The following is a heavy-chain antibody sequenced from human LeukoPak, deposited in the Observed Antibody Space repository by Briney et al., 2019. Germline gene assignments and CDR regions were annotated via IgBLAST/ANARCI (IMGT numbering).Heavy chain of an antibody. D-gene: IGHD2-2*01. Sequence: GGSLRLSCAASGFTFSSYVMSWVRQAPGKGLEWVSAISGSGGSTYYADSVKGRFTISRDNSKNTLYLQMNSLRAEDTAVYYCAKAFSYCSSTSCPQDYWGQGTLVTVSS. J-gene: IGHJ4*02. V-gene: IGHV3-23*01. CDR3: AKAFSYCSSTSCPQDY. CDR2: ISGSGGST. CDR1: GFTFSSYV.